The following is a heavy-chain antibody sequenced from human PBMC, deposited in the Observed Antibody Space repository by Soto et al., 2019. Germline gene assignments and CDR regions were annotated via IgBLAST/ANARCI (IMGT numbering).Heavy chain of an antibody. CDR2: IYHIGST. V-gene: IGHV4-4*02. CDR3: ARVSVTGTYSDY. D-gene: IGHD6-19*01. Sequence: PSETLSLTCAFSGGSVSISNWWTWVRQPPGKGLEWIGEIYHIGSTKYNPSLKSRVTISVDKAKNQFSLTLSSVTAADTAVYYCARVSVTGTYSDYWGQGTMVTVSS. CDR1: GGSVSISNW. J-gene: IGHJ4*02.